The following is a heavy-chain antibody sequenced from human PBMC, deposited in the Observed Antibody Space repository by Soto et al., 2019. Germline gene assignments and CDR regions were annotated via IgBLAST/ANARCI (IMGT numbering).Heavy chain of an antibody. V-gene: IGHV3-53*02. Sequence: EVQLVETGGGLIQPGGSLRLSCAASGFTVSSNYMSWVRQAPGKGLEWVSVIYSGGSTYYADSVKGRFTISRDNSKNTLYLQMNSLRAEDTAVYYCAREVCSDGSCQGWYFDYWGQGTLVTVSS. D-gene: IGHD2-15*01. CDR3: AREVCSDGSCQGWYFDY. J-gene: IGHJ4*02. CDR1: GFTVSSNY. CDR2: IYSGGST.